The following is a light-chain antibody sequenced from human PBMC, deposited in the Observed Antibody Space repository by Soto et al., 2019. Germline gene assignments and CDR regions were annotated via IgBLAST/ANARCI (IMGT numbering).Light chain of an antibody. V-gene: IGKV1-5*01. CDR3: QQYSTYFWT. Sequence: DIQMTQSPSTLSASVGDRVTITCRASQSVGSWLAWFQHKPGRAPKLLIYAASILQSGVPSRFSGSGSGTVFTLTVGSLQPDEFATSYCQQYSTYFWTFGHGNKLVI. CDR2: AAS. CDR1: QSVGSW. J-gene: IGKJ2*01.